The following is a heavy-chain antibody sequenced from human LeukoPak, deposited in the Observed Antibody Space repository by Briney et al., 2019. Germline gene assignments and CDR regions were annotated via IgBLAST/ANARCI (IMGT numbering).Heavy chain of an antibody. CDR1: GYTFTSYY. Sequence: ASVKVSCKASGYTFTSYYMHWVRQAPGQGLEWMGIINPSGGSTSYAQKFQGRATMTRDMSTSTVYMELSSLRSEDTAVYYCARGGFGELLSLYYYYYYMDVWGKGTTVTVSS. V-gene: IGHV1-46*01. J-gene: IGHJ6*03. CDR3: ARGGFGELLSLYYYYYYMDV. D-gene: IGHD3-10*01. CDR2: INPSGGST.